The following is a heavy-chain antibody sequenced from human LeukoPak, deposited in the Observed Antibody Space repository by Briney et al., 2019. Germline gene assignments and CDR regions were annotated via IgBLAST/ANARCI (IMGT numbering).Heavy chain of an antibody. V-gene: IGHV3-30*03. J-gene: IGHJ4*02. CDR2: ISYDGTNK. CDR3: GRDPRGPDY. Sequence: GRSLRLSCAVSGFTFSSYGMHWVRQAPGKGLEWMAVISYDGTNKYYADSVKGRFTISRDNAKNSLFLQLNNLRAEDTAIYYCGRDPRGPDYWGQGTLVTVSS. CDR1: GFTFSSYG.